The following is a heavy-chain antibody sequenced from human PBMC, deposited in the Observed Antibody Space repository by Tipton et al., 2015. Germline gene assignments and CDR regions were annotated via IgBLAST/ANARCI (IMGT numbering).Heavy chain of an antibody. Sequence: TLSLTCTVSGVSINSANYYWTWIRQPPGEGLEWIGYIFYSGSTYYNPSLKRRVTISVDTSKNQFSLNLRSVTAADTAVYFCAKTHGAYDWYLDHWGQGTLVTVSS. CDR3: AKTHGAYDWYLDH. CDR1: GVSINSANYY. D-gene: IGHD5-12*01. CDR2: IFYSGST. J-gene: IGHJ4*02. V-gene: IGHV4-30-4*01.